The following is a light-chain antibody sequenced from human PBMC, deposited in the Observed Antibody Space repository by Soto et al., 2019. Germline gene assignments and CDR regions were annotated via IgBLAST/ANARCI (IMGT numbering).Light chain of an antibody. CDR2: GVS. Sequence: EIVLTQSPGTLSLSPGERGTLSCRASQSVSSGFLAWYRQKPGQAPRLLMYGVSNRATGIPDRFSGSGSETDFTLTISRLEPEDFAVYYCQQYGGSPPFTFGPGTKVDIK. J-gene: IGKJ3*01. V-gene: IGKV3-20*01. CDR1: QSVSSGF. CDR3: QQYGGSPPFT.